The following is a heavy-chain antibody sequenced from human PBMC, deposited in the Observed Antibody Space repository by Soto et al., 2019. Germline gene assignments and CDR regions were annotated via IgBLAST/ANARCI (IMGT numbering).Heavy chain of an antibody. CDR1: GYTFTSYG. D-gene: IGHD1-26*01. CDR2: ISAYNGNT. J-gene: IGHJ3*02. Sequence: APVKVSCKASGYTFTSYGMSWVRQAPGQGLEWMGWISAYNGNTNYAQKLQGRVTMTTDTSTSTAYMELRSLRSDDTAVYYCARDENVKGSYSDIWGQGTMVTVSS. V-gene: IGHV1-18*01. CDR3: ARDENVKGSYSDI.